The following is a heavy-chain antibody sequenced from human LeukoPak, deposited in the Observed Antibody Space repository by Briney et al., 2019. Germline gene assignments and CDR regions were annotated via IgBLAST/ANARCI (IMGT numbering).Heavy chain of an antibody. Sequence: SVKVSCKASGGTFSSYAISWMRQAPAQELEWMGGIIPIFGTANYAQKFQGRVTITTDESTSTAYMELSSLRSEDTAVYYCARSYGGNSQNQYFQHWGQGTLVTVSS. CDR2: IIPIFGTA. V-gene: IGHV1-69*05. D-gene: IGHD4-23*01. CDR1: GGTFSSYA. J-gene: IGHJ1*01. CDR3: ARSYGGNSQNQYFQH.